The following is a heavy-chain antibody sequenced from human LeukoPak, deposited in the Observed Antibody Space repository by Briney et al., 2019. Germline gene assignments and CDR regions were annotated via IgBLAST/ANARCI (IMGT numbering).Heavy chain of an antibody. CDR1: GFTFNTYT. CDR2: LSGSGGAT. J-gene: IGHJ2*01. V-gene: IGHV3-23*01. D-gene: IGHD3-10*01. Sequence: GGSLRLSCAASGFTFNTYTMNWVRQAPRKGLEWVSILSGSGGATYYADSVKGRFTISRDNSENTLFLQMNNLGAEDTAVYYCAKKRVITTPDAIDWYFDLWGRGTLVTVSS. CDR3: AKKRVITTPDAIDWYFDL.